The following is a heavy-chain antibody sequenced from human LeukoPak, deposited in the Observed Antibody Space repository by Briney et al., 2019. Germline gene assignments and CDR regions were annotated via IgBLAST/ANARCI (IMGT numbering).Heavy chain of an antibody. CDR1: GFTFDDYG. D-gene: IGHD4-17*01. CDR2: INWNGGST. V-gene: IGHV3-20*04. J-gene: IGHJ2*01. CDR3: ASYGSPDYWYFDL. Sequence: GGSLRLSCAASGFTFDDYGMSWVRQAPGKGLEWVSGINWNGGSTGYADSVKGRFTISRDNAKNSLYLQMNSLRAEDTALYYCASYGSPDYWYFDLWGRGTLVTVSS.